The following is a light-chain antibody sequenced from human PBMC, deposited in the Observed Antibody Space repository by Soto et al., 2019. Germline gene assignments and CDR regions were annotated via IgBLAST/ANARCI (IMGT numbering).Light chain of an antibody. J-gene: IGKJ1*01. CDR1: QSVSSSY. V-gene: IGKV3-20*01. Sequence: EIVLTQSPGTLSLSPGERATLSCRASQSVSSSYLAWYQQKPGQAPRLLIYGASSRATGIPDSFSGSGSGTDFTLTISRLEPEDFAVYYCHQYGSSPPTFGQGTKVEIK. CDR3: HQYGSSPPT. CDR2: GAS.